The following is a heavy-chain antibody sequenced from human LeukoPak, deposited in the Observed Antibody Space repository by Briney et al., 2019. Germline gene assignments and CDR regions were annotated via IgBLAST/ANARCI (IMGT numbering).Heavy chain of an antibody. D-gene: IGHD1-26*01. CDR1: GGSISTYF. J-gene: IGHJ4*02. CDR2: IYFSGST. CDR3: ARHKSSGTYPLDY. Sequence: PSETLSLTCTVSGGSISTYFWSWIRQPPGKGLEWIGHIYFSGSTNYNPSLKSRVTISVDTSKNQFSLKPSSVTAADTAVYYCARHKSSGTYPLDYWGQGSLVTVSS. V-gene: IGHV4-59*08.